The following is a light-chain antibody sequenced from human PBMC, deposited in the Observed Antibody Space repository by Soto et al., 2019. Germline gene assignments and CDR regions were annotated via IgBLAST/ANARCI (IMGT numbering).Light chain of an antibody. V-gene: IGKV1-27*01. CDR1: QDIGNF. Sequence: DIKMTQSPSSLSAFVGDRVTITCRASQDIGNFLAWYQQKPGKVPKLLIYAASTLQSGVPSRFSGSGSGTDFTLTISSLQPEDVATYYCQKCKVAPFTFGGGTKVDI. J-gene: IGKJ4*01. CDR3: QKCKVAPFT. CDR2: AAS.